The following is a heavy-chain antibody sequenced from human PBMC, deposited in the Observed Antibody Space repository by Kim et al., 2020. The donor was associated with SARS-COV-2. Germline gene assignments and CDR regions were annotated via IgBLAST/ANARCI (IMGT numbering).Heavy chain of an antibody. V-gene: IGHV1-69*04. D-gene: IGHD4-17*01. CDR3: AREPDYGDYIGYFDY. J-gene: IGHJ4*02. Sequence: QKFQGRVTITADKSTSTAYMELSSLRSEDTAVFYCAREPDYGDYIGYFDYWGQGTLVTVSS.